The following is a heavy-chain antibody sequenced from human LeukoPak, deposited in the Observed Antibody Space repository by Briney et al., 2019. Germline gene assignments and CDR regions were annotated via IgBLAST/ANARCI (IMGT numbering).Heavy chain of an antibody. V-gene: IGHV4-39*01. CDR1: GGSISSSSYY. D-gene: IGHD3-10*01. Sequence: PSETLSLTCTASGGSISSSSYYWGWIRQPPGKGLEWIGSIYYSGSTYYNPSLKSRVTISVDTSKNQFSLKLSSVTAADTAVYYCARRASLLWFGETDYWGQGTLVTVSS. CDR3: ARRASLLWFGETDY. CDR2: IYYSGST. J-gene: IGHJ4*02.